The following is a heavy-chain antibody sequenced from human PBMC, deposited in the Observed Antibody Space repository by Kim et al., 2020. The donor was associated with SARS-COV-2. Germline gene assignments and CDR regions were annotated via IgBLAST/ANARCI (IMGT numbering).Heavy chain of an antibody. D-gene: IGHD6-13*01. CDR2: IGTAGDT. Sequence: GGSLRLSCAASGFTFSSYDMHWVRQATGKGLEWVSAIGTAGDTYYPGSVKGRFTISRENAKNSLYLQMNSLRAGDKAVYYCARDSGYSSSWYRGYYGMDVWGQGTTVTVSS. CDR1: GFTFSSYD. V-gene: IGHV3-13*01. J-gene: IGHJ6*02. CDR3: ARDSGYSSSWYRGYYGMDV.